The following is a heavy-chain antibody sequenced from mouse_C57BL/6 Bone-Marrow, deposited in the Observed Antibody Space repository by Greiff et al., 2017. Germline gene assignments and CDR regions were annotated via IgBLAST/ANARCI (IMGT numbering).Heavy chain of an antibody. CDR2: IYPSDSET. Sequence: VQLQQPGAELVRPGSSVTLSCKASGYTFTSYWMDWVKQRPGQGLEWIGNIYPSDSETHYNQKFKDKATLTVDKSSSTAYMQLSSLASEDSAVYCCAKQGPFDYWGQGTTLTVSA. J-gene: IGHJ2*01. CDR1: GYTFTSYW. D-gene: IGHD4-1*01. V-gene: IGHV1-61*01. CDR3: AKQGPFDY.